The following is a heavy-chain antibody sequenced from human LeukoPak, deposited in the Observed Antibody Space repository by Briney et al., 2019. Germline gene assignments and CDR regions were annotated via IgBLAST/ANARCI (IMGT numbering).Heavy chain of an antibody. J-gene: IGHJ2*01. CDR1: GFTFSSYA. D-gene: IGHD3-22*01. CDR2: ISGSGGST. Sequence: GGSLRLSCAASGFTFSSYAMSWVRQAPGKGLEWASAISGSGGSTYYADSVKGRFTISRDNSKNTLYLQMNSLRAEDTAVYYCAKPYYYDSSGRWCFDLWGRGTLVTVSS. CDR3: AKPYYYDSSGRWCFDL. V-gene: IGHV3-23*01.